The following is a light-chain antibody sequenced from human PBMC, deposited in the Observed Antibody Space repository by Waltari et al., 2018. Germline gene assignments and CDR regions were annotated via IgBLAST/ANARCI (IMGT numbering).Light chain of an antibody. Sequence: EIVMTQSPVTLSVSPGERATLPCRASQSVGTKLAWYQQKPGQAPRLLIYGASTRATGIAARFSGSGSGTEFTLTISSLQSEDFAIYYCKQYNLWPWTFDQGTKVDIK. J-gene: IGKJ1*01. CDR2: GAS. V-gene: IGKV3-15*01. CDR1: QSVGTK. CDR3: KQYNLWPWT.